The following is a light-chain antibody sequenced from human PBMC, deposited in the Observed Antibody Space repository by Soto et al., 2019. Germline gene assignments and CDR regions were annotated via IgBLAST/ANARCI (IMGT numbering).Light chain of an antibody. CDR2: WAS. J-gene: IGKJ2*01. Sequence: DTVMTQSPDSLAVSLGERATINCKSSQTLLNSSNNKNYSAWYQQKPGQPPKLLIYWASTRESGVPDRFSGSGSGTDFTLTINSLQAEDVAVYYCQQYFSAPFTFGQGTKLEIK. CDR1: QTLLNSSNNKNY. CDR3: QQYFSAPFT. V-gene: IGKV4-1*01.